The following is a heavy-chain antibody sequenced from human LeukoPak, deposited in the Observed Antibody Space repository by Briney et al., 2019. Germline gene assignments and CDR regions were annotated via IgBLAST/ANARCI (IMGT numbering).Heavy chain of an antibody. J-gene: IGHJ4*02. CDR3: AKGYCSSSSCYYFDY. Sequence: GGSLRLSCAASGFTFTSYSMNWVRQAPGKGLEWVSTISGGGGSTYYADSVKGRFTISRDNFKNTLYLQMNSLRAEDTAVYYCAKGYCSSSSCYYFDYWGQGTLVTVSS. CDR1: GFTFTSYS. V-gene: IGHV3-23*01. CDR2: ISGGGGST. D-gene: IGHD2-2*01.